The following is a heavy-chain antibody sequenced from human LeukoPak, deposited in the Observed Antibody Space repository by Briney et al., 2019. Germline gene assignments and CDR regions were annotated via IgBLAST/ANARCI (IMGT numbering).Heavy chain of an antibody. Sequence: GGSLRLSCTASGFTFGDYAMRWVRQAPGKGLEWVAVISYDGSNKYYADSVKGRFTISRDNSKNTLYLQMNSLRAEDTAVYYCAKGPSVVVAATPDYFDYWGQGTLVTVSS. J-gene: IGHJ4*02. D-gene: IGHD2-15*01. CDR3: AKGPSVVVAATPDYFDY. CDR1: GFTFGDYA. V-gene: IGHV3-30*04. CDR2: ISYDGSNK.